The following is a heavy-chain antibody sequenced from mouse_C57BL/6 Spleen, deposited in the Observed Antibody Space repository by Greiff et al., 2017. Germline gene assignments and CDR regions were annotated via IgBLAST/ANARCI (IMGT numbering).Heavy chain of an antibody. Sequence: QVQLQQSGAELMKPGASVKLSCKATGYTFTGYWIEWVKQRPGHGLEWIGEILPGSGSTNDNEKFKGKATFTADTSSNTAYMQLSSLTTEDSAIYCCARWEDYYWYFDGWGTGTTVTVSS. CDR2: ILPGSGST. CDR3: ARWEDYYWYFDG. V-gene: IGHV1-9*01. D-gene: IGHD2-4*01. J-gene: IGHJ1*03. CDR1: GYTFTGYW.